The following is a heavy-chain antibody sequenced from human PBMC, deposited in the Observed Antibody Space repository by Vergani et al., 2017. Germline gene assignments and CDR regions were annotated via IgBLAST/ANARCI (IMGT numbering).Heavy chain of an antibody. CDR2: ISSSSSYI. J-gene: IGHJ4*01. Sequence: EVQLVESGGGLVKPGGSLRLSCAASGFTFSSYSMNWVRKAPGKGLEWVSSISSSSSYIYYADSVKGRFTISRDNAKNSLYLQMNSLRAEDTGVYYCPSIECSCTTCYGHYFDLWGHGILVTVSS. CDR1: GFTFSSYS. V-gene: IGHV3-21*01. D-gene: IGHD2/OR15-2a*01. CDR3: PSIECSCTTCYGHYFDL.